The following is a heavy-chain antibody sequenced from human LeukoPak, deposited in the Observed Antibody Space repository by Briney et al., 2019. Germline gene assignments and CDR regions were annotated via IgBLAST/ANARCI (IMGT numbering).Heavy chain of an antibody. J-gene: IGHJ5*02. CDR2: FDPEDGET. CDR1: GYTLTELS. D-gene: IGHD3-10*01. CDR3: ATDTEKGGGFDP. Sequence: ASVKVSCEVSGYTLTELSMHWVRQAPGKGLEWMGGFDPEDGETIYAQKFQGRVTMTEDTSTDTAYMELSSLRSEDTAVYYCATDTEKGGGFDPWGQGTLVTVSS. V-gene: IGHV1-24*01.